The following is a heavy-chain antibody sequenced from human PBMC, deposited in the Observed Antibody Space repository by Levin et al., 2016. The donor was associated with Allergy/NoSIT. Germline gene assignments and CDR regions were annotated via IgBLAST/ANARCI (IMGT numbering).Heavy chain of an antibody. D-gene: IGHD1-7*01. CDR3: AKDLRNWNYVVGGY. V-gene: IGHV3-23*01. CDR2: ISGSGGST. CDR1: GFTFSSYA. Sequence: GESLKISCAASGFTFSSYAMSWVRQAPGKGLEWVSAISGSGGSTYYADSVRGRFTISRDNSKNTLYLQMNSLRAEDTAVYYCAKDLRNWNYVVGGYWGQGTLVTVSS. J-gene: IGHJ4*02.